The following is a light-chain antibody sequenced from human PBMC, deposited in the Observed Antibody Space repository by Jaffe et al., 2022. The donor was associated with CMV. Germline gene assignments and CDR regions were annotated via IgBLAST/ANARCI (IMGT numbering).Light chain of an antibody. J-gene: IGKJ4*01. CDR3: QQYFNPPLT. Sequence: DIVMTQSPDSLAVSLGERATINCKSSQSVLYSSNNKNYLAWYQQKPGQPPKLLIYWASTRESGVPDRFSGSGSGTDFTLTISSLQAEDVAVYYCQQYFNPPLTFGGGTNVEI. CDR1: QSVLYSSNNKNY. CDR2: WAS. V-gene: IGKV4-1*01.